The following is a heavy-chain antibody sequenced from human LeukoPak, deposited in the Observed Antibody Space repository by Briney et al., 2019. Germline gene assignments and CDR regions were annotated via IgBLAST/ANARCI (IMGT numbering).Heavy chain of an antibody. CDR3: AREPKIGNFDY. CDR1: GYSFTSYG. Sequence: GASVKVSCKASGYSFTSYGIGWVQQAPGQGLEWMGWSDTYNGKTHYAQNLQGRVTMTTDISTTTAYMELRSLRSDDTAVYYCAREPKIGNFDYWGLGTLVIVSS. V-gene: IGHV1-18*01. J-gene: IGHJ4*02. CDR2: SDTYNGKT.